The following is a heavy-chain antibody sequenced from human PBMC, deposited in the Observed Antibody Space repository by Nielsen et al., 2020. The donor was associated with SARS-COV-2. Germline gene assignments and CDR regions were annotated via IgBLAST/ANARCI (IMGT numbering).Heavy chain of an antibody. J-gene: IGHJ4*02. D-gene: IGHD6-13*01. V-gene: IGHV3-7*01. Sequence: GGSLRLSCAASGFTFSSYWTSWVRQAPGKGLEWVANIKQDGSEKYYVDSVKGRFTISRDNAKNSLYLQMNSLRAEDTAVYYCARSRSRQQLVNYFDYWGQGTLVTVSS. CDR3: ARSRSRQQLVNYFDY. CDR1: GFTFSSYW. CDR2: IKQDGSEK.